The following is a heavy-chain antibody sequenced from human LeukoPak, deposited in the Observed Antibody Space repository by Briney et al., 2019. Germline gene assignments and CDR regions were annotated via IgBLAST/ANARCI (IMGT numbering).Heavy chain of an antibody. CDR1: GFTLSSYA. D-gene: IGHD1-26*01. J-gene: IGHJ4*02. Sequence: GGSLRLSCAASGFTLSSYAMSWVRQAPGKGREGVAVISYDGSNKYYADSVKGRFTISRDNSKNTLYLQMNSLRAEDTALYSCAKDLWSWGGPDYWGQGTLVTVSS. CDR2: ISYDGSNK. V-gene: IGHV3-30*18. CDR3: AKDLWSWGGPDY.